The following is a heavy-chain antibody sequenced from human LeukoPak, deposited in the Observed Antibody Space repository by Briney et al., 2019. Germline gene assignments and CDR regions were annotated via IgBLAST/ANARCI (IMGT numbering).Heavy chain of an antibody. CDR2: ISANNGNR. CDR1: GYTFTNYG. CDR3: AKDGSHRSLQYYYYYMDV. D-gene: IGHD4-11*01. J-gene: IGHJ6*03. V-gene: IGHV1-18*01. Sequence: ASVKVSCKASGYTFTNYGISWVRQAPGQGLEWMGWISANNGNRNYAQKLQDRVSMTTDTSTSTAYMELRSLRSEDTAVYYCAKDGSHRSLQYYYYYMDVWGKGTTVTVS.